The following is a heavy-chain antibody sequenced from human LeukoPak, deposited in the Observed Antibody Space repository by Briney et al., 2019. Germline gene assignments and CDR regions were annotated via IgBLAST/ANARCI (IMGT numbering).Heavy chain of an antibody. CDR3: AKPAKTDYADY. V-gene: IGHV3-23*01. CDR2: ISGSGSST. CDR1: GFTFSDYA. J-gene: IGHJ4*02. Sequence: GGSLRLSCAASGFTFSDYAMNWVRQAPGKGLEWVSAISGSGSSTYYADSVKGRFTISRDNTKNTLYLQMNSLRAEDTAVYYCAKPAKTDYADYWGQGTLVTVSS. D-gene: IGHD1-14*01.